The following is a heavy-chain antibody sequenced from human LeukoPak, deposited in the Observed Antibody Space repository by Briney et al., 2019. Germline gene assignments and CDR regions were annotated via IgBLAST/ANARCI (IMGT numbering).Heavy chain of an antibody. CDR2: ISTSGGDT. CDR3: AKGGNYAPLDY. J-gene: IGHJ4*02. V-gene: IGHV3-23*01. D-gene: IGHD1-7*01. CDR1: GFTFRDSA. Sequence: PGGSLRLSCAASGFTFRDSAMTWVRQAPGEGLEWISAISTSGGDTIYTDSVKGRFTISRDNSRNTLFLQMNSLRAEDTAIYYCAKGGNYAPLDYWGQGTLVTVSS.